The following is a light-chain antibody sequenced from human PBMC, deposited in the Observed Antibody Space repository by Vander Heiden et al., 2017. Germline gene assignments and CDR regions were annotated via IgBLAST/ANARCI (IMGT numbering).Light chain of an antibody. CDR3: QACDRSTAVI. CDR1: KLKHAY. Sequence: SYELTQPPSVSVSPRQTATITCSGDKLKHAYACWYQQRPGQSPVVVIYQVTERPSGIPERFSGSNSGGTATLTICGAQALDEADYYCQACDRSTAVIFGAGTKLTVL. J-gene: IGLJ2*01. V-gene: IGLV3-1*01. CDR2: QVT.